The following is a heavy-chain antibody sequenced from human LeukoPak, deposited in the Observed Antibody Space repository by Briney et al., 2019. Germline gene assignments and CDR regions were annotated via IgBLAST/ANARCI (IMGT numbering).Heavy chain of an antibody. CDR3: ARVYHDSSGYQDGLDY. D-gene: IGHD3-22*01. Sequence: GGSLRLSCAASGFTFSSYSMNWVRQAPGKGLEWVSSISSSSSYIYYADSVKGRFTISRDNAKDSLYLQMNSLRAEDTAVYYCARVYHDSSGYQDGLDYWGQGTLVTVSS. J-gene: IGHJ4*02. CDR2: ISSSSSYI. V-gene: IGHV3-21*01. CDR1: GFTFSSYS.